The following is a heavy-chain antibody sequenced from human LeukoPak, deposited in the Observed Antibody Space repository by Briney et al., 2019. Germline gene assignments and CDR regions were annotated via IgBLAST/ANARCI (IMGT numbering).Heavy chain of an antibody. Sequence: GGSLRLSCAASGFTFSSYAMSWVRQAPGKGLEWVSVISGSGGYTYYADSVKGRFTISRDNAKNSLYLQMNSLRAEDTAVYYCAELGITMIGGVWGKGTTVTISS. CDR3: AELGITMIGGV. V-gene: IGHV3-23*01. CDR2: ISGSGGYT. CDR1: GFTFSSYA. J-gene: IGHJ6*04. D-gene: IGHD3-10*02.